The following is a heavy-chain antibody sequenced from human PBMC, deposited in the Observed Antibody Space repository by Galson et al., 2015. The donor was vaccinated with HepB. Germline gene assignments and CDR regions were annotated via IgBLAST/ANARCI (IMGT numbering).Heavy chain of an antibody. CDR3: ARDEEWELPFDY. CDR1: GFTFSSYA. V-gene: IGHV3-30-3*01. J-gene: IGHJ4*02. Sequence: SLRLSCAASGFTFSSYAMHWVRQAPGKGLEWVAVISYDGSNKYYADSVKGRFTISRDNPKNTLYLQMNSLRAEDTAVYYCARDEEWELPFDYWGQGTLVTVSS. CDR2: ISYDGSNK. D-gene: IGHD1-26*01.